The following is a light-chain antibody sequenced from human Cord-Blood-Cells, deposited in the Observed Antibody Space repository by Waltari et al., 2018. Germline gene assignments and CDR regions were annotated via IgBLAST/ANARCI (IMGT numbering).Light chain of an antibody. Sequence: QSALTQPASVSGSPGQSITISCTGTSSDVGGYNYVSWYQQHPGKAPKLMIYDVSKRPSGVSNRFSGSKSGNTASLTISGLQAEDEADYYCRSYTSSSTYVVFGGGTKLTVL. CDR2: DVS. CDR1: SSDVGGYNY. CDR3: RSYTSSSTYVV. V-gene: IGLV2-14*01. J-gene: IGLJ2*01.